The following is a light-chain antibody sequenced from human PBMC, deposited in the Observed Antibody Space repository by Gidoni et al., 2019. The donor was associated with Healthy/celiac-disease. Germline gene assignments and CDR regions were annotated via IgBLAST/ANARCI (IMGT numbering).Light chain of an antibody. CDR2: ASS. CDR1: QGISNY. Sequence: DIKMTQSPSSLSASVGDRVTITCRASQGISNYLAWYQQKPGKVPKLLIYASSTLQSGVPSRFSGSGSGIDFTLTISSLQPEDVATYYCQKYNSALLFTFGPGTKVDI. CDR3: QKYNSALLFT. V-gene: IGKV1-27*01. J-gene: IGKJ3*01.